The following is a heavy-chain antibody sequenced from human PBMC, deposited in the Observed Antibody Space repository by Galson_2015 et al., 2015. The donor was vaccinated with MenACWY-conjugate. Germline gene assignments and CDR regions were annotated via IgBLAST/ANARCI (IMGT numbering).Heavy chain of an antibody. J-gene: IGHJ6*02. Sequence: ETLSLTCAVYGGSFSGYFWSWIRQPPGKGLEWLGYIYYSESTNYNPSLRSRLTISVDTSQNQFSLELRSVTAADTAVYYCARHGPHSNGRYSGMDVWGQGTTVTVSS. CDR2: IYYSEST. D-gene: IGHD4-11*01. V-gene: IGHV4-59*01. CDR3: ARHGPHSNGRYSGMDV. CDR1: GGSFSGYF.